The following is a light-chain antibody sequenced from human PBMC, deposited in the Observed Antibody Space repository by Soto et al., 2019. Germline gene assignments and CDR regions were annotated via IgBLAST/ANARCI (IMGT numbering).Light chain of an antibody. CDR2: AAS. Sequence: EIVLTQSPATLSLSPGERATLSCRASQNVNNYLAWYQHKPGQAPKLLIYAASTRPTGIPARFSGGGSGTDFTLTISSREPEDFAVYYCRQRSNWPRFTFGGGTKVEIK. J-gene: IGKJ4*01. V-gene: IGKV3-11*01. CDR1: QNVNNY. CDR3: RQRSNWPRFT.